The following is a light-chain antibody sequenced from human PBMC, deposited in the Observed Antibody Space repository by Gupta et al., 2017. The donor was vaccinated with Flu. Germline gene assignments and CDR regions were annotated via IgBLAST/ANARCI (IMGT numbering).Light chain of an antibody. V-gene: IGLV2-8*01. CDR1: SADVGGYDY. J-gene: IGLJ2*01. Sequence: MSCTGTSADVGGYDYVCWKQLDPSKARRLMIYVVTRRPAGIPARFSDSECDNTASLTVSGRQEDEEADYYGNSDAGKNDVFFGGGTKLTVL. CDR2: VVT. CDR3: NSDAGKNDVF.